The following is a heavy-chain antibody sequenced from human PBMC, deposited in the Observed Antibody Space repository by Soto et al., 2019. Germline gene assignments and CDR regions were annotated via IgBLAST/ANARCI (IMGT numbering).Heavy chain of an antibody. D-gene: IGHD4-4*01. CDR3: ARVASDYINSVDH. J-gene: IGHJ4*02. CDR2: IGGSGGNR. CDR1: GFTFNAYA. V-gene: IGHV3-23*01. Sequence: EVQLLESGGGLVQPGGSLRLSCAASGFTFNAYAMSWVRQAPGKGLEWVSAIGGSGGNRYYADSVKGRFTISRDNSKDTVDLQGSRLRVEDTAVYFCARVASDYINSVDHWGQGILVIVSS.